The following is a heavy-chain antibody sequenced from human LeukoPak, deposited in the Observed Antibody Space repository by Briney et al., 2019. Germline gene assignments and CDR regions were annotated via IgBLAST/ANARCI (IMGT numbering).Heavy chain of an antibody. J-gene: IGHJ6*03. Sequence: SVKVSCKPSGGTINDYAVYWVRQAPGQGLEWMARIIPLFGTVNYAQNFQDRLTLSADKSTNTAHMELSSLRFDDTAIYYCATSPPGYSFSNHYYYMDAWGRGTTVTVSS. D-gene: IGHD1-1*01. V-gene: IGHV1-69*06. CDR3: ATSPPGYSFSNHYYYMDA. CDR2: IIPLFGTV. CDR1: GGTINDYA.